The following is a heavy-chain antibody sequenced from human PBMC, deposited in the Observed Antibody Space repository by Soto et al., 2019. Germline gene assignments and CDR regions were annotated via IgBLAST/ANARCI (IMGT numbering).Heavy chain of an antibody. CDR3: ARISRYCSGGDCHA. J-gene: IGHJ5*02. CDR1: GVSFNSYD. V-gene: IGHV3-30*03. D-gene: IGHD2-15*01. CDR2: ISYDGSNT. Sequence: QAHLVESGGGVVQPGTSLRLSCAASGVSFNSYDMHWVRQAPGKGPEWVAIISYDGSNTYYSDSVRGRFTISRDNSKDTLYLQMHSLRSEETAIYYCARISRYCSGGDCHAWGQGTQVTVSS.